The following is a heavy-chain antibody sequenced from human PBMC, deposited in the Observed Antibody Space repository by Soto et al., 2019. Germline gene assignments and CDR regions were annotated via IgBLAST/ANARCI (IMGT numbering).Heavy chain of an antibody. J-gene: IGHJ4*02. V-gene: IGHV1-8*01. D-gene: IGHD4-17*01. CDR3: ARTLYGDNVDY. Sequence: ASVKVSCKASVYTFTSYDINWVRQAPGQGLEWMGWMNPNSGNTGYAQKFQGRVTMTRNTSISTAYMELSNLRSEDTAVYYCARTLYGDNVDYWGQGTLVTVSS. CDR1: VYTFTSYD. CDR2: MNPNSGNT.